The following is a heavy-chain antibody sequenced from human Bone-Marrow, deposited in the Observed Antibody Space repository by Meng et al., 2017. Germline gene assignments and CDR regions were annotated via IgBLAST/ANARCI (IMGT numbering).Heavy chain of an antibody. CDR1: GFTFSSYS. V-gene: IGHV3-21*01. J-gene: IGHJ4*02. CDR2: ISSSSSYI. Sequence: GEFLKISCAASGFTFSSYSMNWVRQAPGKGLEWVSSISSSSSYIYYADSVKGRFTISRDNAKNSLYLQMNSLRAEDTAVYYCARCYRGVFYHFDYWGQGTLVTVSS. CDR3: ARCYRGVFYHFDY. D-gene: IGHD2-15*01.